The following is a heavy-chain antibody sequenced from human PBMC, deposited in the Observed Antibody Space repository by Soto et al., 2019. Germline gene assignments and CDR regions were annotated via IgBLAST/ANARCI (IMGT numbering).Heavy chain of an antibody. V-gene: IGHV4-59*08. CDR1: GGSVSRYY. J-gene: IGHJ4*02. CDR3: ARHHNMVGYTFDY. CDR2: IYYSGTT. D-gene: IGHD1-26*01. Sequence: QVQLQESGPGLVKPSETLSLTCTLSGGSVSRYYWSWIRQPPGKGLEWIGYIYYSGTTNYNPSLKSRVTISIDTSKNQFSLKLSSVTAADTAFYYCARHHNMVGYTFDYWGQGTLVTVSS.